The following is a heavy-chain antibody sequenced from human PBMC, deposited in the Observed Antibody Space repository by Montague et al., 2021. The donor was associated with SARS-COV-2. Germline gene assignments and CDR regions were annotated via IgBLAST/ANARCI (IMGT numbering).Heavy chain of an antibody. D-gene: IGHD6-13*01. CDR2: INHSGST. CDR1: GGSFSGYY. V-gene: IGHV4-34*01. J-gene: IGHJ4*03. Sequence: SETLSLTCAVYGGSFSGYYWSWIRQPPGKGLEWIGEINHSGSTKYNPSLKSRVTISRDNAKNSLYLQMNSLRAEDTALYYCARDSSSWRIQGFFGYWGQGTLVTVSS. CDR3: ARDSSSWRIQGFFGY.